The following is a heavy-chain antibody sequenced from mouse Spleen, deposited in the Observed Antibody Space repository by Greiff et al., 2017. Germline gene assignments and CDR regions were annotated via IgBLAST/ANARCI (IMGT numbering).Heavy chain of an antibody. Sequence: EVKVVESEGGLVQPGSSMKLSCTASGFTFSDYYMAWVRQVPEKGLEWVANINFDGSSAYYLDSLKSRFIISRDNAKNILYLQMSSLKSEDTATYYCARDQDYYGMDWYFAVWGTGTTVTVSS. CDR2: INFDGSSA. CDR1: GFTFSDYY. V-gene: IGHV5-16*01. D-gene: IGHD1-1*01. J-gene: IGHJ1*03. CDR3: ARDQDYYGMDWYFAV.